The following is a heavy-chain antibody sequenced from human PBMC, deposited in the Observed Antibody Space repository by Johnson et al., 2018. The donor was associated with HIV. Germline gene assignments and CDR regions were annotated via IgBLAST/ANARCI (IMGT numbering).Heavy chain of an antibody. CDR3: ARAKVNWTQGDAFDV. D-gene: IGHD1-1*01. CDR1: GFTFSAYN. CDR2: ISSSGSST. V-gene: IGHV3-11*01. Sequence: VQLVESGGGLVKPGGSLRLSCGASGFTFSAYNMGWIRQAPGKGLECLSYISSSGSSTYYTDSVKGRFTISRDNAKNSLYLQLNSLRVEDSAVYYCARAKVNWTQGDAFDVWGQGTMVTVSS. J-gene: IGHJ3*01.